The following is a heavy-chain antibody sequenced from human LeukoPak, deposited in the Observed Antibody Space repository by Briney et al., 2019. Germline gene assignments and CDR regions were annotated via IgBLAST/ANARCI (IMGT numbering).Heavy chain of an antibody. J-gene: IGHJ3*02. Sequence: ETLSLTCTVSGGSLSGRLYYWAWIRQPPGKGLEWIGSIFYSESTYFNPSLKSRVTLSVATSKNQFSLRLSSVTAADVGPYYCARLKISTAGDAFDIWGQGTMVTVSS. CDR1: GGSLSGRLYY. V-gene: IGHV4-39*01. CDR3: ARLKISTAGDAFDI. D-gene: IGHD6-13*01. CDR2: IFYSEST.